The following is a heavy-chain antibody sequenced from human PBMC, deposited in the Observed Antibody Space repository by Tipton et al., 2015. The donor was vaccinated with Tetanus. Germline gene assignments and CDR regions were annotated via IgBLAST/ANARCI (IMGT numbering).Heavy chain of an antibody. J-gene: IGHJ5*02. CDR3: ARDVSTRVTDNWFDP. V-gene: IGHV3-33*01. CDR1: GFTFSSYG. Sequence: SLRLSCAASGFTFSSYGMHWVRQAPGKGLEWVAVIWYDGSNKYYADSVKGRFTISRDNSKNTLYLQMNSLRAEDTAVYYCARDVSTRVTDNWFDPWGQGTLVTVSS. D-gene: IGHD2-21*02. CDR2: IWYDGSNK.